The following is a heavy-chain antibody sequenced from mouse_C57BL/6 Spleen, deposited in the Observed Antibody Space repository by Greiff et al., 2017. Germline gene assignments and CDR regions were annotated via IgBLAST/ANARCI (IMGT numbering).Heavy chain of an antibody. CDR2: ISYDGSN. V-gene: IGHV3-6*01. D-gene: IGHD2-4*01. J-gene: IGHJ1*03. CDR3: ARIRDYDWYFDV. CDR1: GYSITSGYY. Sequence: DVQLVESGPGLVKPSQSLSLTCSVTGYSITSGYYWNWIRQFPGNKLEWMGYISYDGSNNYNPSLKNRISITRDTSKNQFFLKLNSVTTEDTATYYCARIRDYDWYFDVWGTGTTVTVSS.